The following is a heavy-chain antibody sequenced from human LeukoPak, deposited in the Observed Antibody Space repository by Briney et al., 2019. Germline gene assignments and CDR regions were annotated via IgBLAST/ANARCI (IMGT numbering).Heavy chain of an antibody. CDR1: GGTFSSYA. D-gene: IGHD4-23*01. CDR3: ARLVPTTVVTPGYYYGMDV. J-gene: IGHJ6*02. CDR2: IIPIFGIA. V-gene: IGHV1-69*04. Sequence: SVNVSCKASGGTFSSYAISWVRQAPGQGREWMGRIIPIFGIANYAQKFQGRVTITADKSTSTAYMELSSLRSEDTAVYYCARLVPTTVVTPGYYYGMDVWGQGTTVTVSS.